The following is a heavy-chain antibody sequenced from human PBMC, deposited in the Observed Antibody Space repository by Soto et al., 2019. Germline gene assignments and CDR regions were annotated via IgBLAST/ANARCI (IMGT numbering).Heavy chain of an antibody. Sequence: KSSGYTFTSYGISWVRQAPGQGLEWMGWISVYNGNTNYAQNLQGRVTMTTDTSTSTAYMELRSLRSDDTAVYYCARITAAREHGMDVWGQGTTVTVSS. J-gene: IGHJ6*02. CDR2: ISVYNGNT. CDR1: GYTFTSYG. D-gene: IGHD2-2*01. V-gene: IGHV1-18*04. CDR3: ARITAAREHGMDV.